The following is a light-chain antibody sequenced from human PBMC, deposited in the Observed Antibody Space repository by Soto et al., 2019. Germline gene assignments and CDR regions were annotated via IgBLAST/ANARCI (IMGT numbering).Light chain of an antibody. Sequence: EIVWTQSQATLSLSPGDRATXSCRASQSVSSYLAWYQQKPGQSPMLLIYDASNRATGIPSIFSCGRSEADFNLTISSIGPKDFAVCYCQQRSNWGPITIGQGTGMEIK. J-gene: IGKJ5*01. CDR2: DAS. CDR1: QSVSSY. CDR3: QQRSNWGPIT. V-gene: IGKV3-11*01.